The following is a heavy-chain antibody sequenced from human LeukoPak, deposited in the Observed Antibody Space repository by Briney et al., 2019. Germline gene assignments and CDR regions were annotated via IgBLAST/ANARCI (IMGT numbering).Heavy chain of an antibody. Sequence: SETLSLTCSVSGGYISSSLQYWGWHGQTPGKGLEWIATVYYSGTTFDNPALKSRITISLKTYKKEFSLKLNSATDADTAVYYCARSVRSFAQYYFDYWGQGTLVTVSS. CDR1: GGYISSSLQY. V-gene: IGHV4-39*01. D-gene: IGHD3-3*01. CDR2: VYYSGTT. J-gene: IGHJ4*02. CDR3: ARSVRSFAQYYFDY.